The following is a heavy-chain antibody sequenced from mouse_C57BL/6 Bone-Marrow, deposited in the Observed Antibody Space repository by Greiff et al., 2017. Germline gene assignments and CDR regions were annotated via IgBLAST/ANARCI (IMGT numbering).Heavy chain of an antibody. CDR1: GYTFTSSW. J-gene: IGHJ1*03. Sequence: QVQLQQPGAELVKPGASVKMSCKASGYTFTSSWITWVKQRPGQGLEWIGDIYPGSGSTNYNEKFKSTATLTVDTSSSTAYMQLSSLTSEDAAVYYCARDIYSYFDVWGTGTTVTVSA. CDR3: ARDIYSYFDV. CDR2: IYPGSGST. V-gene: IGHV1-55*01.